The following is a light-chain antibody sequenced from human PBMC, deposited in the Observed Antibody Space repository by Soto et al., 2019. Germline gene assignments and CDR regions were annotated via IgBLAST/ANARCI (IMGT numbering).Light chain of an antibody. CDR2: GNT. J-gene: IGLJ2*01. CDR1: SSNIGAGHD. Sequence: QSVLTQAPSMSGAPGQRITISCTGTSSNIGAGHDVHWYQQLPGKAPTLLIYGNTNRPSGVPDRFSAAKSRSSASLVISGLQAEDEGHFFCQSYDNDLNGMLFGGGTKLTVL. V-gene: IGLV1-40*01. CDR3: QSYDNDLNGML.